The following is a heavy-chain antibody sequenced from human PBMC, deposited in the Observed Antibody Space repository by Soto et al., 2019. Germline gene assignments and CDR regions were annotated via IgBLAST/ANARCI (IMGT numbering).Heavy chain of an antibody. V-gene: IGHV3-21*01. J-gene: IGHJ6*03. CDR3: ARDSSNYDLWSGYYMDV. CDR2: ISSSSSYR. Sequence: EVQLVESGGGLVKPGGSLGLSCAASGFTFSSYSMNWVRQAPGKGLEWVSFISSSSSYRYYADSVKGRFTISRDNAKNSLYLQMNSLRAEDTAVYYCARDSSNYDLWSGYYMDVWGKGTTVTVSS. CDR1: GFTFSSYS. D-gene: IGHD3-3*01.